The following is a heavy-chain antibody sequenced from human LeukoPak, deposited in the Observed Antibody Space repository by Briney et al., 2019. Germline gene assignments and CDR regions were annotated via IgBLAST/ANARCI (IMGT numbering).Heavy chain of an antibody. J-gene: IGHJ6*03. CDR2: IIPIFGTA. Sequence: RASVKVSCKASGGTFSSYAISWVRQAPGQGLEWMGGIIPIFGTANYAQKFQGRVTITADKSTSTAYMELSSLRSEDTAVYYCARAAGGSGSYYNYYMDVWGKGTTVTVSS. D-gene: IGHD3-10*01. CDR1: GGTFSSYA. V-gene: IGHV1-69*06. CDR3: ARAAGGSGSYYNYYMDV.